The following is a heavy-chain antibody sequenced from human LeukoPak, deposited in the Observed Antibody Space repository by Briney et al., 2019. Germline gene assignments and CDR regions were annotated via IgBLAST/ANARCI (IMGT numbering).Heavy chain of an antibody. CDR1: GYSISSGYY. CDR2: IYHSGST. V-gene: IGHV4-38-2*02. D-gene: IGHD3-3*01. J-gene: IGHJ3*02. Sequence: PSETLSLTCTVSGYSISSGYYWGWIRQPPGKGLEWIGSIYHSGSTFYNPSLKSRVTISVDTSKGQFSLKLSSVTAADTAVYYCARDGTYYDFWSGYFIWGQGTMVTVSS. CDR3: ARDGTYYDFWSGYFI.